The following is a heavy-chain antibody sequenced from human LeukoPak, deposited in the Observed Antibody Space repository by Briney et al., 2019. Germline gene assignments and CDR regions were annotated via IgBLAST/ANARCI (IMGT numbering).Heavy chain of an antibody. CDR2: IYYSGST. J-gene: IGHJ5*02. V-gene: IGHV4-39*01. D-gene: IGHD3-22*01. Sequence: SETLSLTCTVSGGSISSSSYYWGWIRQPPGKGLEWIGSIYYSGSTYYNPSLKSRVTISVDTSKNQFSLKLSSVTAADTAVYYCARQAYYDSSGYWPWGQGTLVTVSS. CDR1: GGSISSSSYY. CDR3: ARQAYYDSSGYWP.